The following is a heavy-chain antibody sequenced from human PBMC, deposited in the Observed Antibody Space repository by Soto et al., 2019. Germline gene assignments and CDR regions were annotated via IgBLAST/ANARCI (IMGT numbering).Heavy chain of an antibody. V-gene: IGHV4-31*03. Sequence: PSETLSLTCTVSGGSISSGGYYWSWIRQHPGKGLEWIGYIYYSGSTYYNPSLKSRIIISVDTSKNQFSLQLNSVTPEDAAVYYCANDPGYSLDYWGQGTQVTVSS. CDR1: GGSISSGGYY. J-gene: IGHJ4*02. CDR3: ANDPGYSLDY. D-gene: IGHD5-12*01. CDR2: IYYSGST.